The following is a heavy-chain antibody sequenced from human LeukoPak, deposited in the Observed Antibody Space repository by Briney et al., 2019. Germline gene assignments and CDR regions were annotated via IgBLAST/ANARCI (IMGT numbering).Heavy chain of an antibody. CDR3: ARALFDSSGYSPFDY. Sequence: PSETLSLTCNVSRGSISSGGHYWSWIRQRPGKGLEWMGYTYFTGSTYYNPSLQSRLIISADTSMTQFSLRLRSVTAADTAVYYCARALFDSSGYSPFDYWGQGTLVTVSS. CDR1: RGSISSGGHY. V-gene: IGHV4-30-4*01. J-gene: IGHJ4*02. CDR2: TYFTGST. D-gene: IGHD3-22*01.